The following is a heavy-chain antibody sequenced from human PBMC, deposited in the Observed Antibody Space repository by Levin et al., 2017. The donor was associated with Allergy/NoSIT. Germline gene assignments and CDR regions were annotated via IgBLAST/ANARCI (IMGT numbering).Heavy chain of an antibody. CDR3: AKDGSGSYYTRSYYFDY. CDR2: ISGSGGST. V-gene: IGHV3-23*01. D-gene: IGHD3-10*01. J-gene: IGHJ4*02. CDR1: GFTFSSYA. Sequence: GESLKISCAASGFTFSSYAMSWVRQAPGKGLEWVSAISGSGGSTYYADSVKGRFTISRDNSKNTLYLQMNSLRAEDTAVYYCAKDGSGSYYTRSYYFDYWGQGTLVTVSS.